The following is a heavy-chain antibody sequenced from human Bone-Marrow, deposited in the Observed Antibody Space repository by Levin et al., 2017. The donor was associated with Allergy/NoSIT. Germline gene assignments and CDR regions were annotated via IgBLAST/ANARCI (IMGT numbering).Heavy chain of an antibody. CDR1: GGTFKSSP. CDR3: ATERGSSGYHPPLY. Sequence: SVKVSCKASGGTFKSSPISWVRQAPGQGLEYMGGIIPIFGTADYAQNFQGRVTITADESTSTAHMELSGLTSEDTAMYYCATERGSSGYHPPLYWGQGTLVTVSS. CDR2: IIPIFGTA. V-gene: IGHV1-69*13. D-gene: IGHD3-22*01. J-gene: IGHJ4*02.